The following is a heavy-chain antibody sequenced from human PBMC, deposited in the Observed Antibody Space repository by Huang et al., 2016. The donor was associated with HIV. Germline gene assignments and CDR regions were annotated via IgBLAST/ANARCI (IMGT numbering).Heavy chain of an antibody. Sequence: QVLLVQSGAEVRKPGSSVKVSCTAFGGTFSSYAISGWRQAPGQGLEWMGGIIPIFGTESYTQKSQGRVTITVDESTNTGYMELTRLTSEDTAVYYCARTAYSYGFRQGYNWFDPWGQGTPVTVSS. V-gene: IGHV1-69*13. J-gene: IGHJ5*02. CDR3: ARTAYSYGFRQGYNWFDP. D-gene: IGHD5-18*01. CDR1: GGTFSSYA. CDR2: IIPIFGTE.